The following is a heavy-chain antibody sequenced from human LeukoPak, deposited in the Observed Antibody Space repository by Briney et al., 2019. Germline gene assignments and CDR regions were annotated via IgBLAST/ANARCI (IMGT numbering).Heavy chain of an antibody. J-gene: IGHJ4*02. CDR3: ARSDEYYDILTGYYSD. V-gene: IGHV3-23*01. Sequence: GGSLRLSCAASGFTFSSYAMSWVRQAPGKGLGWVSSISSGGGRTYYADSVKGRLTISRDNAQNTLYLEVKSLRADDTAVYYCARSDEYYDILTGYYSDWGQGTLVTVSS. D-gene: IGHD3-9*01. CDR2: ISSGGGRT. CDR1: GFTFSSYA.